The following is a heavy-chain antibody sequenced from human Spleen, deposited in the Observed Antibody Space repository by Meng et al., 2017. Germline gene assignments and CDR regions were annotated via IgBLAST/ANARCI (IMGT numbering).Heavy chain of an antibody. D-gene: IGHD2-8*01. CDR3: AREGDCTDDVCQDFDY. CDR1: GYILTNYA. J-gene: IGHJ4*02. CDR2: IDTSTGNP. Sequence: ASVKVSCKASGYILTNYAMNWVRQAPGQGLEWMGWIDTSTGNPTYAQDFTGRFVFSLDTSVSTAYLQISSLKAEDTAVYYCAREGDCTDDVCQDFDYWGQGTLVTVSS. V-gene: IGHV7-4-1*02.